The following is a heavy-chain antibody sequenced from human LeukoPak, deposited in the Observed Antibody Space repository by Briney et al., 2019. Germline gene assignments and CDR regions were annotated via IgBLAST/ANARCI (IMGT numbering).Heavy chain of an antibody. V-gene: IGHV3-30*18. CDR2: ISYDGSNK. CDR1: GFTFSVYD. Sequence: PGGSLRLSCATSGFTFSVYDIHWVRQAPGKGLEWVAVISYDGSNKYYADSVKGRFTISRDKSKNTLDLQMNSLRAEDTAVYYCAKQGSWYALDFWGQGTLVTVSS. CDR3: AKQGSWYALDF. D-gene: IGHD6-13*01. J-gene: IGHJ4*02.